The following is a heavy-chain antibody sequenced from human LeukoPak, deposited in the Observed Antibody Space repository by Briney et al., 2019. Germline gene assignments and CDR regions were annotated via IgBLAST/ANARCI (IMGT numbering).Heavy chain of an antibody. J-gene: IGHJ4*02. CDR3: ARSNNGGWGYCDY. Sequence: GGSLKLSCAASGFSFSNYGMHWVRQAPGKGLEWVAVIWYDGSNKYYADSVKGRFTISRDNSKNTLYVQMSSLRAEDTAVYYCARSNNGGWGYCDYWGQGSLVTVSS. V-gene: IGHV3-33*01. D-gene: IGHD3-16*01. CDR2: IWYDGSNK. CDR1: GFSFSNYG.